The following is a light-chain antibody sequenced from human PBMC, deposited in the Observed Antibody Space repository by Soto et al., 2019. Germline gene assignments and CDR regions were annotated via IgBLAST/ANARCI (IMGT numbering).Light chain of an antibody. CDR3: QHRSNWPPIT. Sequence: EIVLTQAAATLSLTPGERATLSCRASQSISTYLAWYQQKPGLAPRLLIYDVSNRATGGPARFSGSGSGTDFTLTISSLEPEDFALYYCQHRSNWPPITFGGGTKVDI. J-gene: IGKJ4*01. CDR2: DVS. CDR1: QSISTY. V-gene: IGKV3-11*01.